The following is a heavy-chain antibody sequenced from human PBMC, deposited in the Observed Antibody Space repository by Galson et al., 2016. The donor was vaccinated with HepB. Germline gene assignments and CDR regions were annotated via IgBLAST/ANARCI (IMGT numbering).Heavy chain of an antibody. D-gene: IGHD6-19*01. J-gene: IGHJ6*03. CDR3: ATGVVVAGRMYYYYMDV. V-gene: IGHV4-39*01. Sequence: ETLSLTCNVSGASISGTNYYWGWIRQSPGRGLEWIGSIYYTGSTNYNPSLESRVTISVDTSKNHLSLSLSSVTAADTAVYYCATGVVVAGRMYYYYMDVWGKGTSVTVSS. CDR2: IYYTGST. CDR1: GASISGTNYY.